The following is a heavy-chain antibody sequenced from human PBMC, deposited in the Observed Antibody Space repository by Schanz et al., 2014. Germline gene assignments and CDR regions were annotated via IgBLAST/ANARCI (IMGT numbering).Heavy chain of an antibody. J-gene: IGHJ4*02. CDR1: GFTFNTSW. D-gene: IGHD2-21*01. CDR2: ISGSGGDT. V-gene: IGHV3-23*04. Sequence: EVQLVTSGGDLVQPGGSLRLSCAASGFTFNTSWFHWVRQPPGKGLLWVSAISGSGGDTYYADSVKGRFTISRDNSKNTLYLQMTSLRAEDTAVYSCAKGQLLSYYFDYWGQGTLVTVSS. CDR3: AKGQLLSYYFDY.